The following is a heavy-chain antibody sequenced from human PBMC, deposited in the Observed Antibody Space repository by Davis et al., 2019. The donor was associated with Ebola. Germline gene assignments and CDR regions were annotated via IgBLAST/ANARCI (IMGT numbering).Heavy chain of an antibody. Sequence: GESLKISCVGSGFTFSNFWMSSVRQTLGKGLAWVASIKDDANGIFYADSVRGRFIISRDNAKNSLYLQMNSLRVEDTAIYYCSRSEDYWGQGTLVTVSS. CDR2: IKDDANGI. CDR3: SRSEDY. V-gene: IGHV3-7*01. CDR1: GFTFSNFW. J-gene: IGHJ4*02.